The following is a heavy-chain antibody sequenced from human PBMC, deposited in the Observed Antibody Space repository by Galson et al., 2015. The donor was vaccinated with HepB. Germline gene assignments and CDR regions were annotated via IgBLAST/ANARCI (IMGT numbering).Heavy chain of an antibody. Sequence: SLRLSCAASGFTLSSYGMHWVRQAPGKGLEWVAVISYDGSSKYYADSVKGRFTISRDNSKNTLYLQMNSLRAEDTAVYYCAKDREALLWFGELLYLVGADYWGQGTLVTVSS. CDR1: GFTLSSYG. J-gene: IGHJ4*02. CDR3: AKDREALLWFGELLYLVGADY. D-gene: IGHD3-10*01. V-gene: IGHV3-30*18. CDR2: ISYDGSSK.